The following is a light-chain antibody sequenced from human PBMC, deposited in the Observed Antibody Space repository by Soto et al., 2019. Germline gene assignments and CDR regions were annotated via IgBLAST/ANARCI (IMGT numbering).Light chain of an antibody. CDR3: QYYGTSPQT. CDR1: QSVSSSA. Sequence: EIGLTQSPGTLSLSPGERATLSCRASQSVSSSALAWYQQKPGQAPRRLIYGASSRATGIPDRFSGSGSGTDVTLTISRLEPEDFAVYYCQYYGTSPQTFGQGTKVEIK. CDR2: GAS. V-gene: IGKV3-20*01. J-gene: IGKJ1*01.